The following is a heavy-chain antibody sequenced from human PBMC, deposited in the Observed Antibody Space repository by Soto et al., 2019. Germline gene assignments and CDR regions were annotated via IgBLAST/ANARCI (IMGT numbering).Heavy chain of an antibody. D-gene: IGHD3-16*01. CDR2: IIPIFGTA. J-gene: IGHJ4*02. CDR3: TRVITFGGGCDY. Sequence: QVQLVQSGAEVKKPGSSVKVSCKASGGTFSSYAISWVRQAPGQGLEWMGGIIPIFGTANYAQKFQGRVTITADESTNTAYMELSSLRSEDTAVYCCTRVITFGGGCDYWGRGTKVTVSS. CDR1: GGTFSSYA. V-gene: IGHV1-69*12.